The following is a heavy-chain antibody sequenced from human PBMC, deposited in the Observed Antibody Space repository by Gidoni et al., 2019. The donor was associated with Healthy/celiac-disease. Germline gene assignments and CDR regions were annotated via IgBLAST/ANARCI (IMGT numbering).Heavy chain of an antibody. J-gene: IGHJ4*02. CDR2: ISSSSSYI. Sequence: EVQLVESGGGLVKPGGSLRLSCAASGFTFRSYSMNWVRQAPGTGLGWGASISSSSSYIYYADSVKGRVTISRDNAKNSLYLQMNSLRAEDTAVYYCARVPATVTPYYFDYWGQGTLVTVSS. V-gene: IGHV3-21*01. CDR1: GFTFRSYS. D-gene: IGHD4-17*01. CDR3: ARVPATVTPYYFDY.